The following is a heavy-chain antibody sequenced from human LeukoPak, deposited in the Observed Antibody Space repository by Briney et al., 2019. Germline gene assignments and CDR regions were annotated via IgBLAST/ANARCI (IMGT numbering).Heavy chain of an antibody. V-gene: IGHV4-59*01. CDR1: GGSISSYY. J-gene: IGHJ3*02. CDR3: ARDGYSNGAFDI. Sequence: SETLSLTCTVSGGSISSYYWSWIRQSPGKGLEWIGYIYYSGSTNYNPSLKSRVTISVDTSKNQFSLKLSSVTAADTAVYYCARDGYSNGAFDIWGQGTMVTASS. CDR2: IYYSGST. D-gene: IGHD4-11*01.